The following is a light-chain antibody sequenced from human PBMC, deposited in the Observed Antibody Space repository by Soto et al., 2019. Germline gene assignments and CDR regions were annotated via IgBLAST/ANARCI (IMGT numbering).Light chain of an antibody. CDR2: GAS. Sequence: EIVLTQSPGTLSLSPGERATLSCMASQSVSSSYLAWYQQKPGQAPRLLIYGASSRPTGIPDRFSGSGSGTDFSLTISRLEPEDFAVYYCQQYGDSLSITFGQGTRLEIK. CDR3: QQYGDSLSIT. V-gene: IGKV3-20*01. CDR1: QSVSSSY. J-gene: IGKJ5*01.